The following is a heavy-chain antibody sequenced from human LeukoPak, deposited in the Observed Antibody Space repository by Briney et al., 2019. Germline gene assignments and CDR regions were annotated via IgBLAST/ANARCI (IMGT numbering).Heavy chain of an antibody. CDR2: IWFDGSNK. CDR1: GFIFSSYG. V-gene: IGHV3-33*01. Sequence: GGSLRLSCAAYGFIFSSYGMNWVRQAPGKGLEWVAIIWFDGSNKYYADSVKGRFTISRDNSKNTLYLQMNSLRAEDTAVYYCARGGEFEAFDIWGQGTMVTVSS. J-gene: IGHJ3*02. CDR3: ARGGEFEAFDI. D-gene: IGHD3-16*01.